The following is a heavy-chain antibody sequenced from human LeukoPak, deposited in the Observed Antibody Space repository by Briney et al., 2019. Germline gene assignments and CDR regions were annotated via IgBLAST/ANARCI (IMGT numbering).Heavy chain of an antibody. CDR3: AKAAPGNLYFDF. Sequence: GGSLRLSCAASGFTLSSSAMNWVRQAPGKGLEWVSSINNVGSHIYYAGSVKGRFTISRDNTKNSLYLQMSSLRAEDTAIYYCAKAAPGNLYFDFWGQGTLVTVSS. V-gene: IGHV3-21*04. CDR2: INNVGSHI. CDR1: GFTLSSSA. J-gene: IGHJ4*02. D-gene: IGHD6-13*01.